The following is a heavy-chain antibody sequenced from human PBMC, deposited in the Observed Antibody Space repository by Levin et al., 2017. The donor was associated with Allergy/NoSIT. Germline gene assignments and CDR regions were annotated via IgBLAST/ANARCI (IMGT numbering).Heavy chain of an antibody. CDR1: GGSLPIYY. J-gene: IGHJ3*01. V-gene: IGHV4-59*01. CDR3: ARGFDGENAFDV. CDR2: IFNTGTT. Sequence: SQTLSLTCTVSGGSLPIYYWSWIRQPPGKGLEWIGNIFNTGTTNYNPSLKSRVTISIDTSKNQFSLKLTSVTAADTAIYYCARGFDGENAFDVWGQGTMVTVSS. D-gene: IGHD3-10*01.